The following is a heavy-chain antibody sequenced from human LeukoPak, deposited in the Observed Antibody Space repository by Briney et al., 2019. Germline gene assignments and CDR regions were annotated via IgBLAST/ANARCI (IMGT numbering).Heavy chain of an antibody. V-gene: IGHV3-21*04. CDR2: IGTDGSYI. Sequence: PGGSLRLSCAASGFTFSSHNMNWVRQAPMKGLEWVSSIGTDGSYIYYADSVKGRFTISRDNSKNTLDLQMNSLRAEDTAGYYCAKHLLVGGTRGAYAFDIWGRGTMVTVSS. CDR3: AKHLLVGGTRGAYAFDI. J-gene: IGHJ3*02. CDR1: GFTFSSHN. D-gene: IGHD1-26*01.